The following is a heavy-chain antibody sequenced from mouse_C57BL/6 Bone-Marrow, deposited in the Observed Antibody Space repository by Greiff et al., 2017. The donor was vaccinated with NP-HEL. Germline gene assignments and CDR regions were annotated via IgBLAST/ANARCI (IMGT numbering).Heavy chain of an antibody. CDR2: IYPGNSDT. CDR1: GYTFTSYW. CDR3: TVDYYGKRYFDV. D-gene: IGHD1-1*01. V-gene: IGHV1-5*01. J-gene: IGHJ1*03. Sequence: EVQLQQSGTVLARPGASVKMSCKTSGYTFTSYWMHWVKQRPGQGLEWIGAIYPGNSDTSYNQKFKGKAKLTAVTSASTAYMELSSLTNEDSAVYYCTVDYYGKRYFDVWGTGTTVTVSS.